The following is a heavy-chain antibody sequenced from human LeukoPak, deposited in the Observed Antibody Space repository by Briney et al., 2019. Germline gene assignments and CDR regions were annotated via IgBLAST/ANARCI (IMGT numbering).Heavy chain of an antibody. Sequence: PSETLSLTCAVSGGSISSGGYSWSWIRQPPGKGLEWIGYIYYSGSTNYNPSLKSRVTISVDTSKNQFSLKLSSVTAADTAVYYCARGDYGSYFDYWGQGTLVTVSS. CDR3: ARGDYGSYFDY. J-gene: IGHJ4*02. CDR1: GGSISSGGYS. D-gene: IGHD4-17*01. CDR2: IYYSGST. V-gene: IGHV4-61*08.